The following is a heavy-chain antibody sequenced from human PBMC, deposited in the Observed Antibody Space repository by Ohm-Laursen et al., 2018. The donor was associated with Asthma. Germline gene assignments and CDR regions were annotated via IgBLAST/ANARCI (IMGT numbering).Heavy chain of an antibody. CDR3: ARELDLSY. D-gene: IGHD1-7*01. Sequence: GSLRLSCSASGFTFSSYTMNWVRQAPGKGLEWVSYISNTGSTIHYADSVKGRFTISRDNAKNSVYLQMNSLRAEDAAVYYCARELDLSYWGQGTLVTVSS. CDR2: ISNTGSTI. CDR1: GFTFSSYT. J-gene: IGHJ4*02. V-gene: IGHV3-48*01.